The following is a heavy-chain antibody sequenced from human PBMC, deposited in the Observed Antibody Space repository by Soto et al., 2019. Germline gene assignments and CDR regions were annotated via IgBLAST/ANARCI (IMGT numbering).Heavy chain of an antibody. CDR2: IYYSGST. D-gene: IGHD3-10*01. V-gene: IGHV4-30-4*01. Sequence: QVQLQESGPGLVKPSQTLSLTCTVSGGSISSGDYYWSWIRQPPGKGLEWIGYIYYSGSTYYNPSLKFRVTISVDTSKNQCSLKLSSVTAADTAVYYCASHYYGSGSYSLNYYYGMDVWGQGTTVTVSS. J-gene: IGHJ6*02. CDR1: GGSISSGDYY. CDR3: ASHYYGSGSYSLNYYYGMDV.